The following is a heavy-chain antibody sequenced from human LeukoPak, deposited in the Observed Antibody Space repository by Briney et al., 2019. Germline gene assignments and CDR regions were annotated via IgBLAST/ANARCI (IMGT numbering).Heavy chain of an antibody. D-gene: IGHD5-18*01. V-gene: IGHV1-46*01. CDR1: GYTFTSYY. CDR2: IDPSGRST. J-gene: IGHJ4*02. CDR3: ARTGSSYDYYY. Sequence: ASVTVSCKAYGYTFTSYYMHWVRQAPGQGLEWMGIIDPSGRSTTYAQKFQGRVTMTSDTSTSTVYMDLSSLRSEDTAVYYCARTGSSYDYYYWGQGTLVTVSS.